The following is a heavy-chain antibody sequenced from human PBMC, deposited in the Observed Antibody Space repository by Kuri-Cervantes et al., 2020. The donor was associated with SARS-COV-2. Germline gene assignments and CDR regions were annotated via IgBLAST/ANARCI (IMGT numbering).Heavy chain of an antibody. Sequence: GGSLRLSCAASGFTFDDYAMHWVRQAPGKGLEWVSGISWNSGSIGYADSVKGRFTISGDNAKNSLYLQMNSLRAEDTAVYYCARAPTVTLDYWGQGTLVTVSS. J-gene: IGHJ4*02. D-gene: IGHD4-17*01. CDR1: GFTFDDYA. V-gene: IGHV3-9*01. CDR3: ARAPTVTLDY. CDR2: ISWNSGSI.